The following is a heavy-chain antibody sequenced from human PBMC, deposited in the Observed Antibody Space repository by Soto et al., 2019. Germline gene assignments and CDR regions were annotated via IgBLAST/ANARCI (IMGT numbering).Heavy chain of an antibody. D-gene: IGHD3-9*01. CDR1: GGTFSSYA. CDR2: IIPIFGTA. J-gene: IGHJ5*02. Sequence: GASVKVSCKASGGTFSSYAISWVRQAPGQGLEWMGGIIPIFGTANYAQKFQGRVTITADESTSTAYMELSSLRSEDTAVYYCARADYDILTPNWFDPWGQGTLVTGSS. CDR3: ARADYDILTPNWFDP. V-gene: IGHV1-69*13.